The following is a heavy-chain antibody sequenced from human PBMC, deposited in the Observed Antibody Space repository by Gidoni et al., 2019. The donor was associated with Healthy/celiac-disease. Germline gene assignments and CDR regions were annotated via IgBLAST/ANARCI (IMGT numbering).Heavy chain of an antibody. CDR3: ARRGKGGDPSKYFDY. CDR1: GGSISSSSYY. Sequence: QLQLQESGPGLVKPSETLSLTCTVSGGSISSSSYYWGWIRQPPGKGLEWIGSIYYSGSTYYNPSPKSRVTISVDTSKNQFSLKLSSVTAADTAVYYCARRGKGGDPSKYFDYWGQGTLVTVSS. CDR2: IYYSGST. D-gene: IGHD2-21*02. V-gene: IGHV4-39*01. J-gene: IGHJ4*02.